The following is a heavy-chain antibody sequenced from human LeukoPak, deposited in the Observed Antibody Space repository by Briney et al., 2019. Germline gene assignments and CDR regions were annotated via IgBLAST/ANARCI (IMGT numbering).Heavy chain of an antibody. D-gene: IGHD3-22*01. V-gene: IGHV4-34*01. J-gene: IGHJ4*02. Sequence: SETLSLTCAVYGGSFSGYYWSWIRQPPGKGLEWIGEINHSGSTNYNPSLKSRVTISVDTSKNQFSLKLSSVTAADTAVYYCARRGLITMIVVPRAIVFDYWGQGTLVTVSS. CDR3: ARRGLITMIVVPRAIVFDY. CDR1: GGSFSGYY. CDR2: INHSGST.